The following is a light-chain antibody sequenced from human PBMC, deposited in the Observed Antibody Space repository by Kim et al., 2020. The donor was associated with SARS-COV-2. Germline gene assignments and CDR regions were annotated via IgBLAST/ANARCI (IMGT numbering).Light chain of an antibody. CDR1: SSDVGGYNY. J-gene: IGLJ1*01. CDR2: DVT. V-gene: IGLV2-14*03. CDR3: FSYTSSSTYV. Sequence: QSALTQPASVSGSPGQSITISCSGTSSDVGGYNYVSWYQQHPGKAPTLIIFDVTKRSAGVSDRFSGSKSGNTASLTISGLQAEDETEYYCFSYTSSSTYVFGTGTKVTVL.